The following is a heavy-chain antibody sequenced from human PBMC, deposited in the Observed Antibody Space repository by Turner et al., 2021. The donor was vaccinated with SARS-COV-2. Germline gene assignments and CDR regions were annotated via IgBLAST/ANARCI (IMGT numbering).Heavy chain of an antibody. Sequence: EVQLVESGGGLVQPGGSLRLSCAASGFTFTNHWIGWVRQAPGEGLEWVAIISQDGSQKNYVDSLRGRFTISRDNAKNSLYLQMNSLRVEDTAVYYCARGANGNFDYWGQGALVTVSS. D-gene: IGHD1-26*01. J-gene: IGHJ4*02. CDR1: GFTFTNHW. V-gene: IGHV3-7*01. CDR2: ISQDGSQK. CDR3: ARGANGNFDY.